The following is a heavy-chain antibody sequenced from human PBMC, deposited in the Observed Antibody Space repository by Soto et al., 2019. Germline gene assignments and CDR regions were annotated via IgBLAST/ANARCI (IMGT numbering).Heavy chain of an antibody. D-gene: IGHD6-6*01. CDR2: FDPEDGET. CDR3: ATRAARRVNAFDI. CDR1: GYTLTELS. Sequence: AAVKVSCKVSGYTLTELSMHWVRQAPGKGLEWMGGFDPEDGETTYAQKFQGRVTMTEDTSTDTAYMELSSLRSEDTAVYYCATRAARRVNAFDIWGQGTMVTVS. V-gene: IGHV1-24*01. J-gene: IGHJ3*02.